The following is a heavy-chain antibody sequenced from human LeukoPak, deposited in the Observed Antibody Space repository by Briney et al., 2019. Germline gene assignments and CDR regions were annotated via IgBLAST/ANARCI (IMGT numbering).Heavy chain of an antibody. CDR2: IYYSGST. J-gene: IGHJ4*02. D-gene: IGHD6-13*01. Sequence: PSETLSLTCTVSGGSISSYYWSWIRQPPGKGLEWIGYIYYSGSTNYNPSLKSRVTISVDTSKNQFSLKLSSVTAADTAVYYCARVGHLAAAGTYDYWGQGTLVTVSS. CDR1: GGSISSYY. CDR3: ARVGHLAAAGTYDY. V-gene: IGHV4-59*01.